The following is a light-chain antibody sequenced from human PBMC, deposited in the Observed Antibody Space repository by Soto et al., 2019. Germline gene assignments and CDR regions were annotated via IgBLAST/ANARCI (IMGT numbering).Light chain of an antibody. V-gene: IGKV3-20*01. CDR3: QQYGSSGT. J-gene: IGKJ1*01. CDR2: GAS. CDR1: QSVSSSY. Sequence: EVVMTQSPATLSVSPGERATLSCRASQSVSSSYLAWYQQQPGQAPRLLIYGASSRATGIPDRFSGSGSGTDFPLTISRLEPEDFAVYYCQQYGSSGTFGQGTKVDIK.